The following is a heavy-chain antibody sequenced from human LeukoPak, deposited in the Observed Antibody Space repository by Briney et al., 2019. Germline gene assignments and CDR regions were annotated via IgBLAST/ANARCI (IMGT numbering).Heavy chain of an antibody. CDR1: GFTFSSYG. Sequence: GGTLRLSCAASGFTFSSYGMHWVRQAPGKGLEWVAVISYDGSNKYYADSVKGRFTISRDNSKNTLYLQMNSLRAEDTAVYYCAKDRLIWFGELLRYYYYGMDVWGQGTTVTVSS. CDR3: AKDRLIWFGELLRYYYYGMDV. J-gene: IGHJ6*02. D-gene: IGHD3-10*01. CDR2: ISYDGSNK. V-gene: IGHV3-30*18.